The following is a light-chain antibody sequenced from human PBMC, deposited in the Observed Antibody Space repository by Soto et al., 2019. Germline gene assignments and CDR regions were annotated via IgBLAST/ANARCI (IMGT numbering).Light chain of an antibody. V-gene: IGKV3-15*01. CDR2: GAS. CDR3: QQYNNWPRT. J-gene: IGKJ1*01. Sequence: ETVMTQSPATLSVSPGERATLSCRASQRVNINLAWYQQKPGQAPRLLIYGASTRATGIPARFSGSGSGTEFTLTISSLQSEDFGVYYCQQYNNWPRTFGQGTKVDIK. CDR1: QRVNIN.